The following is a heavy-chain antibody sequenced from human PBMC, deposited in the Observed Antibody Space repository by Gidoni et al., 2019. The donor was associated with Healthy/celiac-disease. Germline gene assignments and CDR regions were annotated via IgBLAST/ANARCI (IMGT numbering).Heavy chain of an antibody. J-gene: IGHJ6*02. CDR2: INAGNGNT. Sequence: QVQLVQSVAEVKKPGASVKVSCKAYGYTFTSYAMHWVRQAPGQRLEWMGWINAGNGNTKYSQKFQGRVTITRDTSASTAYMELSSLRSEDTAVYYCARGTPVGYYYYGMDVWGQGTTVTVSS. CDR1: GYTFTSYA. CDR3: ARGTPVGYYYYGMDV. D-gene: IGHD3-10*01. V-gene: IGHV1-3*01.